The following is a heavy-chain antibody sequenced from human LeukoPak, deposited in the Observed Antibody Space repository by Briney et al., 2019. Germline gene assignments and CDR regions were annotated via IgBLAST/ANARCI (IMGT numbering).Heavy chain of an antibody. CDR3: ARDCGGGSCYGPYDAFDI. V-gene: IGHV3-48*04. Sequence: GGSLRLSCAAYGFTFSSYSMNWVRQAQGKGLEWVSSISSSGSTIYYADSVKGRFTISRDNAKNSLYLQMNSLRAEDTAVYYCARDCGGGSCYGPYDAFDIWGQGTMVTVSS. CDR1: GFTFSSYS. CDR2: ISSSGSTI. D-gene: IGHD2-15*01. J-gene: IGHJ3*02.